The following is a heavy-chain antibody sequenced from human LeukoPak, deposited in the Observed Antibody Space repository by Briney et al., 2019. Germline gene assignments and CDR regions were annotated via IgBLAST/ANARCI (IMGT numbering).Heavy chain of an antibody. V-gene: IGHV4-39*07. CDR2: IYHSGNT. CDR3: ARSIGGALWYFDY. CDR1: GVSISSGTYY. Sequence: NPSETLSLTCTVSGVSISSGTYYWGWIRQPPGKGLEWIGSIYHSGNTYYNPSLKSRVTISVDTSKNQVFLKLSSVTAADTAVYYCARSIGGALWYFDYWGQGTLVTVSS. D-gene: IGHD3-10*01. J-gene: IGHJ4*02.